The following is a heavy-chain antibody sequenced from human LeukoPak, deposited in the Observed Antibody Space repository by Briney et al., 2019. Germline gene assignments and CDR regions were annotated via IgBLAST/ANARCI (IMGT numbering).Heavy chain of an antibody. Sequence: GGSLRLSCAASGFTVSSNYMSWVRQAPGKGLEWVSVIYSGGSTYYADSVKGRFTISRDNSKNTLYLQMNSLRAEDTAVYYCAREDYGGRYMDVWGKGTTVTISS. J-gene: IGHJ6*03. CDR2: IYSGGST. CDR3: AREDYGGRYMDV. V-gene: IGHV3-66*01. CDR1: GFTVSSNY. D-gene: IGHD4-17*01.